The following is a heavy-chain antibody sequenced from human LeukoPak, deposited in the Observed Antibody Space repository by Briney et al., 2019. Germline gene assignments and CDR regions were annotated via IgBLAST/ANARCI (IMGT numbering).Heavy chain of an antibody. J-gene: IGHJ4*02. CDR3: AKTLGYYYDSSGYYYGY. CDR1: GFTFSSYA. D-gene: IGHD3-22*01. Sequence: GSLRLSCAASGFTFSSYAMSWVRLAPGKGLEWVSAISGSGGSTYYADSVKGRFTISRDNSKNTLYLQMNSLRAEDTAVYYCAKTLGYYYDSSGYYYGYWGQGTLVTVSS. V-gene: IGHV3-23*01. CDR2: ISGSGGST.